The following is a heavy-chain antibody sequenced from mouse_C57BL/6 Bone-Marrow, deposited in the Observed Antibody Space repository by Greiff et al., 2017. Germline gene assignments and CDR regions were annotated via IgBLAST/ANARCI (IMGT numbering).Heavy chain of an antibody. CDR2: IDPETGDT. D-gene: IGHD2-3*01. CDR3: TNIYDGYYFAY. Sequence: VQLQQSGAELVRPGASVKLSCTASGFNIKDDYMHWVKQRPEKGLEWIGWIDPETGDTEYASKFQGKATITADTSSNPAYLQLSSQTSENTAVYYCTNIYDGYYFAYWGQGTLVTVSA. V-gene: IGHV14-4*01. CDR1: GFNIKDDY. J-gene: IGHJ3*01.